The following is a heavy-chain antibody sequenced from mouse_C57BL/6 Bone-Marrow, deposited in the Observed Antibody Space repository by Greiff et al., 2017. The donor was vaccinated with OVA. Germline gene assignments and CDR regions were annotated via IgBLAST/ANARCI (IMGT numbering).Heavy chain of an antibody. D-gene: IGHD2-3*01. J-gene: IGHJ1*03. CDR3: ARGWLLWYFDV. CDR1: GYTFTDYY. Sequence: VQLQQSGPELVKPGASVKISCKASGYTFTDYYMNWVKQSHGKSLEWIGDINPNNGGTSYNQKFKGKATLTVDKSSSTAYMELRSLTSEDSAVYYCARGWLLWYFDVWGTGTTVTVSS. CDR2: INPNNGGT. V-gene: IGHV1-26*01.